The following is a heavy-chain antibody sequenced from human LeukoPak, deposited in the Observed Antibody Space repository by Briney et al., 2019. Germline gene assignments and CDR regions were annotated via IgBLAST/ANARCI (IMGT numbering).Heavy chain of an antibody. J-gene: IGHJ5*02. CDR2: MSYSGRT. CDR3: ARSPQGTATTANWLDP. Sequence: SETLSLTCTVSGGSISISNYYWGWIRQPPGKGLEWIGSMSYSGRTYYNPSLKTRVTVSLDTSKNQFSLNLISVTAADTAVYYCARSPQGTATTANWLDPWGQGTLVTVSS. V-gene: IGHV4-39*07. D-gene: IGHD4-17*01. CDR1: GGSISISNYY.